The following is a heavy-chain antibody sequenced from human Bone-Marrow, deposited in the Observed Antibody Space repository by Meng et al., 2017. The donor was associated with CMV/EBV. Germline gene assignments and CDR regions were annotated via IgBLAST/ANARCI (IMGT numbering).Heavy chain of an antibody. J-gene: IGHJ6*02. CDR3: ARDPRSGGMDV. CDR2: IIPIFGSA. Sequence: SVKVSCKTSGGTFSTYAINWVRQAPGQGLEWMGGIIPIFGSANYAQKFQGRVTIITDESTSTAYMELRSLRSGDTAVYYCARDPRSGGMDVWGQGTTVTVS. CDR1: GGTFSTYA. V-gene: IGHV1-69*05.